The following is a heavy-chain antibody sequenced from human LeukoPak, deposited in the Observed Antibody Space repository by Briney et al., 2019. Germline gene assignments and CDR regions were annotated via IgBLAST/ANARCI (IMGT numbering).Heavy chain of an antibody. CDR3: ARVSPPMQLWAFDY. D-gene: IGHD5-18*01. J-gene: IGHJ4*02. CDR1: GFTFSTYW. Sequence: GGSLRLSCVASGFTFSTYWMSWVRQAPGKGLEWVANIKENGNEKYYVDSVKGRFTISRDNAKNSLYLQMSSLRAEDTAVYYCARVSPPMQLWAFDYWGQGTLVTVSS. CDR2: IKENGNEK. V-gene: IGHV3-7*03.